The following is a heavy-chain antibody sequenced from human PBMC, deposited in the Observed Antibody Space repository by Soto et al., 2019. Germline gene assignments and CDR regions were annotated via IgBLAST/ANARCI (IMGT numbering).Heavy chain of an antibody. D-gene: IGHD3-3*01. CDR1: GYTFTSYG. Sequence: QVQLVQSGAEVKKPGASVKVSCKASGYTFTSYGISWVRQAPGQGLEWMGWYSAYNGNTNYAQKLQRRVTITNVTSTSRAYMEPRSLRSDDTAVYYCASDRVPDPGGRTYYYNAMDVWGQGTTVTDSS. CDR2: YSAYNGNT. J-gene: IGHJ6*02. V-gene: IGHV1-18*04. CDR3: ASDRVPDPGGRTYYYNAMDV.